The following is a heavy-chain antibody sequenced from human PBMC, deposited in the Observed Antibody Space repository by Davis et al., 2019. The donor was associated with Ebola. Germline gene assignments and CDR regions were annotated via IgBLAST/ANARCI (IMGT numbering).Heavy chain of an antibody. CDR3: ARGTGDRLFGDYFDY. D-gene: IGHD7-27*01. CDR1: GYTFTSYD. CDR2: IIPILGIA. J-gene: IGHJ4*02. Sequence: SVKVSCKASGYTFTSYDINWVRQATGQGLEWMGRIIPILGIANYAQKFQGRVTITADKSTSTAYMELSSLRSEDTAVYYCARGTGDRLFGDYFDYWGQGTLVTVSS. V-gene: IGHV1-69*04.